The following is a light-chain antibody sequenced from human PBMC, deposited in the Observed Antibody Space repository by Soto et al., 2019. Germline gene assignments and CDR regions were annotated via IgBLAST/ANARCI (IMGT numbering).Light chain of an antibody. V-gene: IGKV3-20*01. CDR3: QFGRLVWT. CDR1: QSVSATY. Sequence: EFVLTQSPGTLSLSPGERATLSCRASQSVSATYLAWYQQKPGQPPRLLIYGASNRATGIPDRFSGSGSGKDFTLTVSRLEAEDFAVYYCQFGRLVWTFGQGTKVEIK. CDR2: GAS. J-gene: IGKJ1*01.